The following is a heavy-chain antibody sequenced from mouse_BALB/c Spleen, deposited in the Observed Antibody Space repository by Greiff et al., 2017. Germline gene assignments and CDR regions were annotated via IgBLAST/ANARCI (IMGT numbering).Heavy chain of an antibody. CDR2: INPSSGYT. J-gene: IGHJ2*01. CDR3: ARRYYGYYFDY. Sequence: VHLVESGAELAKPGASVKMSCKASGYTFTSYWMHWVKQRPGQGLEWIGYINPSSGYTNYNQKFKDKATLTADKSSSTAYMQLSSLTSEDSAVYYCARRYYGYYFDYWGQGTTLTVSS. D-gene: IGHD1-1*01. CDR1: GYTFTSYW. V-gene: IGHV1-7*01.